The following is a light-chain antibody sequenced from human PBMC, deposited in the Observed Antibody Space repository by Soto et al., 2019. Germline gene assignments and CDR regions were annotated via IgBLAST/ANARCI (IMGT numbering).Light chain of an antibody. J-gene: IGKJ3*01. Sequence: EIVLTQSPATLSLSPGERATLSCRASQSVRSYLAWYQQQPGQAPRLLIYGASNRATGIPDRFSGSGSGTDFTLTISSLEPEDSAVYYCQHRGSWPQFTFGPGTKVEIK. CDR2: GAS. V-gene: IGKV3-11*01. CDR1: QSVRSY. CDR3: QHRGSWPQFT.